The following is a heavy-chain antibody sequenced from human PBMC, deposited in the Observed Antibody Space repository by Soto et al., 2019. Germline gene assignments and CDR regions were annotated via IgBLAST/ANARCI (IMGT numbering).Heavy chain of an antibody. CDR3: TTEYGAPAFDI. V-gene: IGHV3-15*07. D-gene: IGHD4-17*01. CDR1: LSNAW. CDR2: IKSKTDGGTT. Sequence: LSNAWMNWVRQAPGKGLEWVGRIKSKTDGGTTDYAAPVKGRFTISRDDSKNTLYLQMNSLKTEDTAVYYCTTEYGAPAFDIWGQGTMVTVSS. J-gene: IGHJ3*02.